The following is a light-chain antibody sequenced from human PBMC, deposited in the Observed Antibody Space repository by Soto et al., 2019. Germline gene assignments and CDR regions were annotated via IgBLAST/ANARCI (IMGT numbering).Light chain of an antibody. CDR1: QSVSNL. CDR3: QQRSNWLT. V-gene: IGKV3-11*01. J-gene: IGKJ4*01. CDR2: DTS. Sequence: EIVLTQSPATLSLSPGERATLSCRASQSVSNLLAWYQQKPGQAPRLLIYDTSNRATGIPARFSGSGFGTDLTLTISSLEPEDFAFYYCQQRSNWLTFGGGTKVEIK.